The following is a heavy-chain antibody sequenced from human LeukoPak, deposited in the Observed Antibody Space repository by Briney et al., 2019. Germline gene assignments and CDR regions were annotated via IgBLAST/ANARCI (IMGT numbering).Heavy chain of an antibody. Sequence: SETLSLTCAVYGGSFSGYYWSWIRQPPGKGLEWIGEINHSGSTNYNPSLKSRVTISVDTSKNQFSLKLSSVTAADTAVYYCARGRGYSSGWYFRTPVDYWGQGTLVTVSS. CDR1: GGSFSGYY. J-gene: IGHJ4*02. D-gene: IGHD6-19*01. V-gene: IGHV4-34*01. CDR2: INHSGST. CDR3: ARGRGYSSGWYFRTPVDY.